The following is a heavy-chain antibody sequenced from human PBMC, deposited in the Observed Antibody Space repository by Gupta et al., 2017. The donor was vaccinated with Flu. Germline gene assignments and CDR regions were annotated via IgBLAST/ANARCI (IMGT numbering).Heavy chain of an antibody. Sequence: FTFSDYTMDWVRQAPGKGLEWVSSIGRSDSYIFYADLVKGRFTISRDNAKNSLFLQMNNLRAEDTAIYYCARVAVSSMDVWGQGTTVTVSS. CDR2: IGRSDSYI. CDR1: FTFSDYT. CDR3: ARVAVSSMDV. V-gene: IGHV3-21*01. J-gene: IGHJ6*02. D-gene: IGHD6-19*01.